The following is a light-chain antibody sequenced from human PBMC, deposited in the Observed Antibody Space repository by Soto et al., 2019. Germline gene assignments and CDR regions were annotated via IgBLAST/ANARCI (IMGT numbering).Light chain of an antibody. J-gene: IGKJ1*01. CDR1: QSVLYRSKNKNY. V-gene: IGKV4-1*01. Sequence: DIVTTQSPDSLAVSLGERATINCKSSQSVLYRSKNKNYLAWYQQKPGQPPKLLIYWASTRESGVPDRFSGSGSGTDFTLTISSLQAEDVAVYYCQQYYDTPWTFGQGTKVEIK. CDR2: WAS. CDR3: QQYYDTPWT.